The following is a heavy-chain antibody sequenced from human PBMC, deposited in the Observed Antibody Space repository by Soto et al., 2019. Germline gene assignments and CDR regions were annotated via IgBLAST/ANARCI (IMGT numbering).Heavy chain of an antibody. J-gene: IGHJ6*01. CDR1: GLTFSNYA. Sequence: EVQLLESGGGLVQPGGSLRLSCAASGLTFSNYAMSWVRQAPGKGLEWVSAISGSGDTTYYADSVRGRFTISRDNSKNTLYLQMHSLRAEDTAIYTCAKSSAPCPAWNGFYGVDVWGQGTTVTVSS. CDR2: ISGSGDTT. CDR3: AKSSAPCPAWNGFYGVDV. V-gene: IGHV3-23*01. D-gene: IGHD3-3*01.